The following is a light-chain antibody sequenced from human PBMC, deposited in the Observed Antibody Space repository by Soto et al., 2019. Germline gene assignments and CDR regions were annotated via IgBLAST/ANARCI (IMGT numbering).Light chain of an antibody. CDR1: QSISRY. J-gene: IGKJ1*01. V-gene: IGKV1-39*01. CDR3: QQTYSTWT. CDR2: TTS. Sequence: DIQMTQTPSSLSASVGDRVTITCRASQSISRYLNWYQQKPGKAPKLLIYTTSSLQSRVPSRFSGSGSGTDFTLTISSLHPEDFATYYCQQTYSTWTFGQGTKVDIK.